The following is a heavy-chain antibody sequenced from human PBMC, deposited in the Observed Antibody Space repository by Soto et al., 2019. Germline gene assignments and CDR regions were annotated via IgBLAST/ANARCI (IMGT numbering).Heavy chain of an antibody. V-gene: IGHV4-34*01. D-gene: IGHD6-6*01. CDR2: INHSGST. J-gene: IGHJ6*03. CDR1: GGSFSGYY. Sequence: QVQLQQWGAGLLKPSETLSLTCAVYGGSFSGYYWSWIRQPPGKGLEWIGEINHSGSTNYNPSLKSRVTRAVDTSENQFSLKLSSVTAADTAVYYCARGLKPPIAAAGDYYYYYMDVWGKGTTVTVSS. CDR3: ARGLKPPIAAAGDYYYYYMDV.